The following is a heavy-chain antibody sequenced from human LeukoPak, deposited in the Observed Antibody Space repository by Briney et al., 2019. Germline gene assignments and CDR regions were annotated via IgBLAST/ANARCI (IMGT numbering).Heavy chain of an antibody. Sequence: ASVKVSCKASGYTFTSYAMHWVRQAPGQGLEWMGIMSPSDGSTDYAQKFQGRITMTRDASTNTAYMELSSLRSEDTAVYYCAREASVWGQGTLVTVSS. CDR3: AREASV. CDR2: MSPSDGST. J-gene: IGHJ4*02. V-gene: IGHV1-46*01. CDR1: GYTFTSYA. D-gene: IGHD6-6*01.